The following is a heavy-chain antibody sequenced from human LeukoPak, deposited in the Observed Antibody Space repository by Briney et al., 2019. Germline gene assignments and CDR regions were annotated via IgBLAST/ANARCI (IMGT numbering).Heavy chain of an antibody. D-gene: IGHD2-2*01. Sequence: SETLSLTCTVSGGSISSGDYYWSWIRQPPGKGLEWIGYIYYSGSTYYDSSLKSRVTISVDTSKNQFSLKLSSVTAADTAVYYCASLTGYCSSTSCYDFDYWGQGTLVTVSS. CDR3: ASLTGYCSSTSCYDFDY. CDR1: GGSISSGDYY. V-gene: IGHV4-30-4*08. J-gene: IGHJ4*02. CDR2: IYYSGST.